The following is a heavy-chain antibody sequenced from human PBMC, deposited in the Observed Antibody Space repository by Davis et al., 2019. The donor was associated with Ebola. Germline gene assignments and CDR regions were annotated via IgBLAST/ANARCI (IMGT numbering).Heavy chain of an antibody. V-gene: IGHV3-30*03. CDR2: MSYDGSKE. J-gene: IGHJ4*02. Sequence: GESLKISCAASGSIFSSYGIHWVRQAPGRGLEWVAVMSYDGSKEYYRDSVKGRFTITRDNSKSTLYLQMNSLRVEDTAVYYCARAVGAAQRAYYDYWGQGTLVTVSS. D-gene: IGHD1-26*01. CDR3: ARAVGAAQRAYYDY. CDR1: GSIFSSYG.